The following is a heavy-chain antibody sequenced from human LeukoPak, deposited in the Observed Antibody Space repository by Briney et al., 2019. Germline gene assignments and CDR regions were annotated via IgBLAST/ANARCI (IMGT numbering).Heavy chain of an antibody. CDR3: ARDRLDCSGGSCYSYYYGMDV. CDR1: GFTFSSYE. J-gene: IGHJ6*02. V-gene: IGHV3-48*03. D-gene: IGHD2-15*01. Sequence: GGSLRLSCAPAGFTFSSYETNWVRQAQGKWLEWVSYIRSSGSTIYYADSVKGRFTISRDNAKNSLYLHMNSLRAEDTAVYYCARDRLDCSGGSCYSYYYGMDVWGQGATVTVSS. CDR2: IRSSGSTI.